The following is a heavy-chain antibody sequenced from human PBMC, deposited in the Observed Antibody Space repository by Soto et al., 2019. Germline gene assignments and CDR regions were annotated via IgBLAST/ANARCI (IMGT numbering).Heavy chain of an antibody. V-gene: IGHV5-51*01. D-gene: IGHD5-18*01. CDR3: ARVSPQRDGDTDYYGLDA. CDR1: GYTFTIYW. Sequence: RGESLKISCKGSGYTFTIYWLGWVRQMPGKGLEWMGIIYPGDSDTRYSPSFQGQVTMSVDKSISTAYLQWDRLKASDTAMYYCARVSPQRDGDTDYYGLDAWGQGTLVTVSS. J-gene: IGHJ6*02. CDR2: IYPGDSDT.